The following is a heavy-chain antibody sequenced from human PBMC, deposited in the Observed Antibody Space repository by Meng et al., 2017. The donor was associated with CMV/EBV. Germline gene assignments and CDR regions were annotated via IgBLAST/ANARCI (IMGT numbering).Heavy chain of an antibody. J-gene: IGHJ4*02. CDR3: ARLHDYGDPRGGY. Sequence: GESLKISCAASGFTFSDHYMDWVRQAPGKGLEWVGRTRNKANSYTTEYAASVKGRFTISRDDSKNSLYLQMNSLKTEDTAVYYCARLHDYGDPRGGYWGQGTLVTVSS. CDR2: TRNKANSYTT. D-gene: IGHD4-17*01. V-gene: IGHV3-72*01. CDR1: GFTFSDHY.